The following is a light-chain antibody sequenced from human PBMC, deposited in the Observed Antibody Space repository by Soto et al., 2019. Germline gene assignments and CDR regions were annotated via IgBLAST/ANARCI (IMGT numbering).Light chain of an antibody. CDR3: QQYNRFST. V-gene: IGKV1-5*01. J-gene: IGKJ1*01. Sequence: DIQLTQAPSTLSASVGDRVTITCRASQSISSWLAWYQQKPGRAPKLLIYDASSLEGGVPSRFSGSGSGTDFTLTISSLQPDDLATYYCQQYNRFSTFGQGTKVDIK. CDR1: QSISSW. CDR2: DAS.